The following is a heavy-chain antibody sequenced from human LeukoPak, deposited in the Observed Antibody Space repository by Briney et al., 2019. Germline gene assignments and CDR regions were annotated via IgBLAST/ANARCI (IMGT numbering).Heavy chain of an antibody. Sequence: SETLSLTCTVSGDSISSSSYYWGWIRQPPGKGLEWIGSIYYSGSTYYNPSLKSRVSISIDTSKNQFSLNLSSVTAADTAVYYCARRADGTFDYWGQGTLVTVSS. J-gene: IGHJ4*02. D-gene: IGHD6-13*01. CDR2: IYYSGST. CDR1: GDSISSSSYY. V-gene: IGHV4-39*01. CDR3: ARRADGTFDY.